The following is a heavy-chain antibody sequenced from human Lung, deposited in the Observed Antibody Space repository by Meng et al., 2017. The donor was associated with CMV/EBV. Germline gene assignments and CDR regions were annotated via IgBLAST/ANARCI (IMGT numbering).Heavy chain of an antibody. J-gene: IGHJ5*02. V-gene: IGHV5-51*01. Sequence: ESXKISXKGSGYSCTSYWIGWVRQMPGKGLEWMGIIYPGDSDTRYSPSFQGQVTISADKSISTAYLQWSSLKASDNAMYYCAVAPGWELLGWFEPWGHGTXVTVSS. CDR1: GYSCTSYW. CDR2: IYPGDSDT. CDR3: AVAPGWELLGWFEP. D-gene: IGHD1-26*01.